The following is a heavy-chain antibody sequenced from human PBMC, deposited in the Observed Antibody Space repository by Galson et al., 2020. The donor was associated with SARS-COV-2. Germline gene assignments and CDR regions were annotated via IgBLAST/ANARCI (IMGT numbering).Heavy chain of an antibody. Sequence: SETLSLTCAVYGGSFSGYYWSWIRQPPGKGLEWIGEINHSGSTNYNPSLKSRVTISVDTSKNQFSLKLSSVTAADTAVYYCARGFRDLRFLEGFLYFDYWGQGTLFTVSS. J-gene: IGHJ4*02. CDR2: INHSGST. D-gene: IGHD3-3*01. CDR3: ARGFRDLRFLEGFLYFDY. CDR1: GGSFSGYY. V-gene: IGHV4-34*01.